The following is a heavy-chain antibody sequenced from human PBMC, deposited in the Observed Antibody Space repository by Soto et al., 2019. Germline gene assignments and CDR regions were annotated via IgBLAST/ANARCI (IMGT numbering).Heavy chain of an antibody. D-gene: IGHD3-22*01. CDR2: ISYDGSNK. CDR1: GFTFSSYG. V-gene: IGHV3-30*18. Sequence: LRLSCAASGFTFSSYGMHWVRQAPGKGLEWVAVISYDGSNKYYADSVKGRFTISRDNSKNTLYLQMNSLRAEDTAVYYCAKLETYDSSGYYWDPLDYWGQGTLVTVSS. CDR3: AKLETYDSSGYYWDPLDY. J-gene: IGHJ4*02.